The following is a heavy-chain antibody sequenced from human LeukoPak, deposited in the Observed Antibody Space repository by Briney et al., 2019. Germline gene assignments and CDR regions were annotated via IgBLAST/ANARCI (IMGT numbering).Heavy chain of an antibody. CDR1: EFTFSSYE. J-gene: IGHJ4*02. V-gene: IGHV3-48*03. CDR3: ARDSGSYRGFDY. Sequence: GSLRLSCAASEFTFSSYEMNWVRQAPGKGLEWISFISSRGSSIYYADSVKGRFTISRDNAKNSLYLQMNSLRAEDTAVYYCARDSGSYRGFDYWGQGTLVTVPS. D-gene: IGHD1-26*01. CDR2: ISSRGSSI.